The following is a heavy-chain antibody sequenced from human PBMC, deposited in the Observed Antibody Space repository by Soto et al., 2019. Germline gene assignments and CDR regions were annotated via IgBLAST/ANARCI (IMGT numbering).Heavy chain of an antibody. V-gene: IGHV3-9*01. CDR2: ISWNSGSI. Sequence: EVQLVESGGGLIQPGRSLRLSCAASGFTFDDYAMHWVRRAPGKGLEWVSGISWNSGSIGYADSVKGRFTISRDNAKNSLYLQMNSLRAEDTALYYCAKDFGSSWYLSYYFDYWGQGTLVTVSS. J-gene: IGHJ4*02. CDR3: AKDFGSSWYLSYYFDY. CDR1: GFTFDDYA. D-gene: IGHD6-13*01.